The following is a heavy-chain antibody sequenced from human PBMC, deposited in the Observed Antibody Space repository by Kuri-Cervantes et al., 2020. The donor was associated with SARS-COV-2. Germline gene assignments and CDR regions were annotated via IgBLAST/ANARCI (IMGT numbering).Heavy chain of an antibody. J-gene: IGHJ4*02. CDR2: IWYDGSNK. CDR3: ARDTPYYYDSSGYKGYFDY. Sequence: GGSLRLSCAASGFTFSNYGMHWVRQAPGKGLEWVTVIWYDGSNKYYADSVKGRFTISRDNSKNTLYLQMYSLRAEDTAVYYCARDTPYYYDSSGYKGYFDYWGQGTLVTVSS. D-gene: IGHD3-22*01. V-gene: IGHV3-33*01. CDR1: GFTFSNYG.